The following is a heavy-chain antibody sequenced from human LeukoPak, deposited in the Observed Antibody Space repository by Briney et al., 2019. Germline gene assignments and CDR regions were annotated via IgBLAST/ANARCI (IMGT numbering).Heavy chain of an antibody. Sequence: ASVKVSCKASGYTFTSYAMNWVRQAPGQGLEWLGWINTNAGNPTYAQGFTGRIVFSLGTSVSTAYLQISSLKAENTAVYYCARVDSAAMGYNWFDPWGQGTLVTVSS. D-gene: IGHD6-13*01. J-gene: IGHJ5*02. CDR2: INTNAGNP. CDR3: ARVDSAAMGYNWFDP. V-gene: IGHV7-4-1*02. CDR1: GYTFTSYA.